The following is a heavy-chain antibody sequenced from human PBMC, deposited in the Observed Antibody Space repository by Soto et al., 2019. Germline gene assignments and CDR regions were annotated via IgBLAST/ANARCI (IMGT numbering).Heavy chain of an antibody. V-gene: IGHV5-51*01. J-gene: IGHJ4*01. CDR2: IYPGDSDT. CDR1: GYSFTSYW. CDR3: ARHLVGSTRGNFDY. Sequence: GESLKISYKASGYSFTSYWIAWVRQVPGKGLEWMGIIYPGDSDTRYSPSFQGQVTISADTSITTAYLQWSGLRASDTAMYFCARHLVGSTRGNFDYWGQGTLVTVSS. D-gene: IGHD2-2*01.